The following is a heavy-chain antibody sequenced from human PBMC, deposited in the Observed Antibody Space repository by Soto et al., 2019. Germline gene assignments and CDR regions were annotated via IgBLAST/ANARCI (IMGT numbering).Heavy chain of an antibody. V-gene: IGHV3-30*03. CDR3: ATNRYGYVSTYYFAY. J-gene: IGHJ4*02. Sequence: QVQLVESGGGVVQPGRSLRLSCAASGFTFSSYGMHWVRQAPGKGLEWVAVISHDVSNKYYADSVKGRFTISRDNSKNTLHLQMNSLRAEDTAVYYCATNRYGYVSTYYFAYWGQGTLVTVSS. CDR2: ISHDVSNK. CDR1: GFTFSSYG. D-gene: IGHD5-18*01.